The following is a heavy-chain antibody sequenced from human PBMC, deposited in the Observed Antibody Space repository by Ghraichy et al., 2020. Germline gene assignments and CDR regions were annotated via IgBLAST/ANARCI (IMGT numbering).Heavy chain of an antibody. CDR2: INHSGST. CDR3: ARVGRGAFDI. J-gene: IGHJ3*02. D-gene: IGHD1-14*01. CDR1: GGSFSDYY. V-gene: IGHV4-34*01. Sequence: SETLSLTCAVYGGSFSDYYWSWIRQPPGKGLEWIGEINHSGSTNYNPSLKSRVTISVDTSKNQFSLKLSSVTAADTAVYYCARVGRGAFDIWGQGTMVTVSS.